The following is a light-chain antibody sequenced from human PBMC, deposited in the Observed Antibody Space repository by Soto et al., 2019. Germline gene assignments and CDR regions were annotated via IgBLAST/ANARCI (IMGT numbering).Light chain of an antibody. CDR3: QQYSNWPPIT. Sequence: ETVMSQSPGTLSVSLGERATLSCRASQSVSIHLAWYQQKPGQAPRLLIYDTSTRATGIPARFSGSGSGTESTLTISSLQSEDFAVYYCQQYSNWPPITFGQGTRLEIK. J-gene: IGKJ5*01. CDR2: DTS. V-gene: IGKV3-15*01. CDR1: QSVSIH.